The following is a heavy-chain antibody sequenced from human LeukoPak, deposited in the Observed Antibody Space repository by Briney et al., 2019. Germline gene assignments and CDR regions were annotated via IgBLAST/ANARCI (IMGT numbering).Heavy chain of an antibody. D-gene: IGHD6-19*01. CDR3: ARADGGSGWYYFDY. Sequence: ASVKVSCKASGYTFTSYGISWVRQAPGQGLEWMGWISAYNGNTNYAQKLQGRVTMTTDTSTSTVYMELSSLRSEDTAVYYCARADGGSGWYYFDYWGQGTLVTVSS. CDR2: ISAYNGNT. J-gene: IGHJ4*02. CDR1: GYTFTSYG. V-gene: IGHV1-18*01.